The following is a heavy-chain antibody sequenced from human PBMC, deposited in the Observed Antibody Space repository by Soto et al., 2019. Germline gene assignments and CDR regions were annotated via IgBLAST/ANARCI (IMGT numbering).Heavy chain of an antibody. CDR2: IYYSGST. CDR3: ARDPLYCSGGSCYGY. CDR1: GGSISSYY. J-gene: IGHJ4*02. D-gene: IGHD2-15*01. V-gene: IGHV4-59*01. Sequence: SETLSLTCTVSGGSISSYYWSWIRQPPGKGLEWIGYIYYSGSTNYNPSLKSRVTISVDTSKNQFSLKLSSVTAADTAVYYCARDPLYCSGGSCYGYWGQGTLVTVSS.